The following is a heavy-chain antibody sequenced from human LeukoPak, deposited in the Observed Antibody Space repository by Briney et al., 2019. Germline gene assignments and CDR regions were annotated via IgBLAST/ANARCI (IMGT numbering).Heavy chain of an antibody. J-gene: IGHJ4*02. V-gene: IGHV3-30*02. CDR1: GFTFSSYG. CDR3: AKDRGYYDSSFFDY. D-gene: IGHD3-22*01. CDR2: IRDDGSNK. Sequence: GGSLRLSGAASGFTFSSYGMHWVRQAPGKGLEWVAFIRDDGSNKYYTDSVKVRFTISRDNYKNTLYLQMNSLRAEHTAVYYCAKDRGYYDSSFFDYWGQGTLVTVSS.